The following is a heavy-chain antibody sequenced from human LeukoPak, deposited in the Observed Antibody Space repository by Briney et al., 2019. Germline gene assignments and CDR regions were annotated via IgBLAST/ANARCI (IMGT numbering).Heavy chain of an antibody. J-gene: IGHJ4*02. Sequence: GGSLRLSCSASGCTFSSYAMHWVRQAPGKGLEYVSAISSNGGSTYYADSVKGRFTISRDNSKNTLYLQMSSLRAEDTAVYYCVKGYDSSGPAYYFDYWGQGTLVTVSS. CDR3: VKGYDSSGPAYYFDY. CDR2: ISSNGGST. D-gene: IGHD3-22*01. CDR1: GCTFSSYA. V-gene: IGHV3-64D*09.